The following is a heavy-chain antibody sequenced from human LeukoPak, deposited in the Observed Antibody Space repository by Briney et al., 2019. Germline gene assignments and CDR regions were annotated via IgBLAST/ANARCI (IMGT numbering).Heavy chain of an antibody. J-gene: IGHJ4*02. CDR1: GGSTSSSNYN. D-gene: IGHD5-18*01. Sequence: SETLSLTCTVSGGSTSSSNYNWGWIRQPPGKGLEWVGSIYYSGSTYYNPSLKSRVTISVDTSKNQFSLKLSSVTAADTAVYYCARLGDSYATDYWGQGTLVTVSS. CDR3: ARLGDSYATDY. V-gene: IGHV4-39*01. CDR2: IYYSGST.